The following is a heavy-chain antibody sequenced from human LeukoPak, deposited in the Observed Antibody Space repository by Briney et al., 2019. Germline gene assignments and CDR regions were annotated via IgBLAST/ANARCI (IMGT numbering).Heavy chain of an antibody. D-gene: IGHD4-17*01. V-gene: IGHV4-39*01. J-gene: IGHJ4*02. Sequence: PSETLSLTCIVSGGSISSSSYYWGWIRQPRGKGLEGIESIYYSGSTYNNPSVKSRFTISVDTAKNQFSLKLSSVTAADTAVYYCARHNGGYGDYGAPGDDAVDYWGQGTLVTVSS. CDR1: GGSISSSSYY. CDR3: ARHNGGYGDYGAPGDDAVDY. CDR2: IYYSGST.